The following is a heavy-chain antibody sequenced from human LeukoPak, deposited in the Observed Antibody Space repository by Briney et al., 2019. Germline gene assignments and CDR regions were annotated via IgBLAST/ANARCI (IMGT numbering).Heavy chain of an antibody. CDR1: GGSISSSSYY. D-gene: IGHD1-26*01. J-gene: IGHJ4*02. V-gene: IGHV4-39*01. Sequence: SETLSLTCTVSGGSISSSSYYWGWVRQPPGTGREWIGSIYYSGSTYYNPSLKSRVTISVDTSKNQFSLKLSSVTAADTAVYYCARPAGEWELLPRYWGQGTLVTVSS. CDR3: ARPAGEWELLPRY. CDR2: IYYSGST.